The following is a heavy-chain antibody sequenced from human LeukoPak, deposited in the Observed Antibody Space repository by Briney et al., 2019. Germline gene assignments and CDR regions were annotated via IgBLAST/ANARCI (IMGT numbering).Heavy chain of an antibody. D-gene: IGHD6-13*01. CDR1: GFTFSSYW. V-gene: IGHV3-7*01. J-gene: IGHJ5*01. CDR2: IKQDGSEK. CDR3: AKGYGLQLVNNWFDP. Sequence: PGGSLRLSCAASGFTFSSYWMSWVRQAPGKGLEWVANIKQDGSEKYYVDSVKGRFTISRDNAKNSLYLQMNSLRAEDTAVYYCAKGYGLQLVNNWFDPWGQGTLVIVSS.